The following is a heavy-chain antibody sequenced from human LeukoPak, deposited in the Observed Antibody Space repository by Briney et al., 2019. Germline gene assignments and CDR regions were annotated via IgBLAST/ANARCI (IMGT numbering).Heavy chain of an antibody. CDR1: GITFSSYS. V-gene: IGHV3-21*01. Sequence: GGSLRLSCAASGITFSSYSMNWVRQAPGKGLEWVSSISSSSSYIYYADSVKGRFTISRDNAKNSLYLQMNSLRAEDTAVYYCARDRPLRNAFDIWGQGTMVTVSS. CDR3: ARDRPLRNAFDI. J-gene: IGHJ3*02. CDR2: ISSSSSYI.